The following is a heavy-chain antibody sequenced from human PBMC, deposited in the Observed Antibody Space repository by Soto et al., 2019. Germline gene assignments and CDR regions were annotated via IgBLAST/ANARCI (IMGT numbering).Heavy chain of an antibody. CDR1: GASVSGFY. J-gene: IGHJ5*02. D-gene: IGHD6-19*01. CDR2: VYSTGST. Sequence: SETLSLTCTVSGASVSGFYWSWVLQFPWKGLEWIAYVYSTGSTNYNPSLKSRVTISIDTSKNQISLKLTSVTAADTAIYYCKRATGMSVAGTNWCGPWGPGTLVTVSS. CDR3: KRATGMSVAGTNWCGP. V-gene: IGHV4-59*02.